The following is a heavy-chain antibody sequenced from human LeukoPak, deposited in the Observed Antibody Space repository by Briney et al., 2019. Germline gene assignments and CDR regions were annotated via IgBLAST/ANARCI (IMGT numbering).Heavy chain of an antibody. Sequence: SETLSLTCAVYGGSFSGYYWSWIRQPPGKGLEWIGEINHSGSTNYNPSLKSRVTISVDTSKNQFSLKLSSVTAADTAVYYCARRFSGPFDYWGQGTLVTVSS. CDR2: INHSGST. CDR3: ARRFSGPFDY. V-gene: IGHV4-34*01. D-gene: IGHD6-19*01. CDR1: GGSFSGYY. J-gene: IGHJ4*02.